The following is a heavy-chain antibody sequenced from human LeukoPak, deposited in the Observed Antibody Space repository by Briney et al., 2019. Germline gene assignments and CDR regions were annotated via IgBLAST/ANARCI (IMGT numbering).Heavy chain of an antibody. Sequence: PGGSLRLSCAASGSTFSSYAMHWVRQAPGKGLEWVAVISYDGSNKYYADSVKGRFTISRDNSKNTLYLQMNSLRAEDTAVYYCAREALITIFGVVIHPYYFDYWGQGTLVTVSS. CDR1: GSTFSSYA. J-gene: IGHJ4*02. V-gene: IGHV3-30-3*01. D-gene: IGHD3-3*01. CDR3: AREALITIFGVVIHPYYFDY. CDR2: ISYDGSNK.